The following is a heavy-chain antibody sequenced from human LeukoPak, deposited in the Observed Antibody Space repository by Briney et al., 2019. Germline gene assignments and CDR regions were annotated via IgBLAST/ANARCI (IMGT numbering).Heavy chain of an antibody. CDR2: INRSSSYI. D-gene: IGHD7-27*01. CDR1: GFTVSGNY. J-gene: IGHJ3*02. Sequence: GGSLRLSCASSGFTVSGNYMSWVRQAPGKGLEWVSSINRSSSYIYYADSVKGRFTISRDNAKNSLFLQMNSLRAEDTAVYYCARGSANWGPDAFDIWGQGTMVTVS. V-gene: IGHV3-21*01. CDR3: ARGSANWGPDAFDI.